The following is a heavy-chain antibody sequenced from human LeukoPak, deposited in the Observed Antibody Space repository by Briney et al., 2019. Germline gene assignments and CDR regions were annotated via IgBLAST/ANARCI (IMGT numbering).Heavy chain of an antibody. J-gene: IGHJ6*02. D-gene: IGHD2-2*01. CDR1: GGTFSSYA. V-gene: IGHV1-69*04. CDR3: AREVVPAAIYYYGMDV. CDR2: IIPILGIA. Sequence: ASVKVSCKASGGTFSSYAISWVRQAPGQGLEWMGRIIPILGIANYAQKFQGRVTITADKSTSTAYMELSSLRSEDTAVYYCAREVVPAAIYYYGMDVWAQGTTVTVSS.